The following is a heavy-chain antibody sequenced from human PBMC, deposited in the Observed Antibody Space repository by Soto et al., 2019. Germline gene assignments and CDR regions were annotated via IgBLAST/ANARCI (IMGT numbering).Heavy chain of an antibody. CDR1: GGSISDFY. CDR2: LYYTGST. J-gene: IGHJ6*02. CDR3: ARGGGYDFRSSQAPPIDV. Sequence: SETLSLTCNVSGGSISDFYWSWIRQAPGKRLEWIGYLYYTGSTNYNPALKSRVTISLDTSKNQFSLKVRSVTAADTAVYYCARGGGYDFRSSQAPPIDVWGQGTTVTVSS. D-gene: IGHD3-3*01. V-gene: IGHV4-59*01.